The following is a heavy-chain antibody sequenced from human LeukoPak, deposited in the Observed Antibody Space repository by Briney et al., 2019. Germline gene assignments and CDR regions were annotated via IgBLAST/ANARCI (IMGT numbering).Heavy chain of an antibody. CDR2: IRSDGSST. D-gene: IGHD6-19*01. V-gene: IGHV3-64*01. CDR3: TRRYGGHSGWAGYHDS. CDR1: GFSFSAYT. J-gene: IGHJ4*02. Sequence: PGGSLRLSCVASGFSFSAYTMHWVRQAPGKGLEYVSAIRSDGSSTFYPSSVRGRFTISRDNPKSTLYLQMGSLRAEDTAVYYCTRRYGGHSGWAGYHDSWGQGTLVTVSS.